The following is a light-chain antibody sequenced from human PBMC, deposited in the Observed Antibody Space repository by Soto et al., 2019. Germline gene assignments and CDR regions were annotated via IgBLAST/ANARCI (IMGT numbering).Light chain of an antibody. CDR3: QQRSSWPWT. V-gene: IGKV3-11*01. Sequence: EIVLTQSPATLSLSPGERATLSCRASQSVSSYLAWYRQKPGQAPRLLIYDASNRATGIAARFSGSGSGTDFTLTISSLEPEDFAVYYCQQRSSWPWTFGQGTKVEIK. CDR2: DAS. CDR1: QSVSSY. J-gene: IGKJ1*01.